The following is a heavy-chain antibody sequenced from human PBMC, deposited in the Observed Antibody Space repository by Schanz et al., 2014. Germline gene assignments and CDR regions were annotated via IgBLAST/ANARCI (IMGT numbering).Heavy chain of an antibody. CDR1: GGSISSSTYY. Sequence: QLPLQESGPGLVIPSETLSLTCTVSGGSISSSTYYWGWIRQPPGKGPEWIGPIDDTGSTYYTPSLRGRLTMPVDPSKSQLSVQRTSVTAADTAVYYCARLMVPGWFDPWGQGQLVTVSS. J-gene: IGHJ5*02. CDR2: IDDTGST. D-gene: IGHD3-10*01. V-gene: IGHV4-39*01. CDR3: ARLMVPGWFDP.